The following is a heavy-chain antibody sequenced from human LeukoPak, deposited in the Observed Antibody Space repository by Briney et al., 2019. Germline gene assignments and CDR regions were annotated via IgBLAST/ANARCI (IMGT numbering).Heavy chain of an antibody. V-gene: IGHV3-49*03. D-gene: IGHD1-1*01. CDR3: TRDRLEGWFYYTDV. J-gene: IGHJ6*03. Sequence: PGGSLRLSCTASGFTFDDYVMSWFRQAPGKGLEWVGFIRTRAYGGTTEYAASVKGRFTISRDDSKSIAFLQMNSLKTEDTAVYFCTRDRLEGWFYYTDVWGKGTTVTVSS. CDR1: GFTFDDYV. CDR2: IRTRAYGGTT.